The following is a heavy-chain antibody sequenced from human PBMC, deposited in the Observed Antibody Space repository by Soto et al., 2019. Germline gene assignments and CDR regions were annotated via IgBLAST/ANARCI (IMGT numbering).Heavy chain of an antibody. V-gene: IGHV1-69*12. CDR2: IIPFFGTS. D-gene: IGHD2-21*02. CDR3: ARRHEFGGNSDAYDI. Sequence: QVQLAQSGAEVKKPGSSVKVSCKASGGNFRSESINWVRQAPGQGLEWMGGIIPFFGTSDYAQKFQGRLRTAADESTTTAYMGLSSLRSQDTAVYYCARRHEFGGNSDAYDIWGQGTMVIVSS. CDR1: GGNFRSES. J-gene: IGHJ3*02.